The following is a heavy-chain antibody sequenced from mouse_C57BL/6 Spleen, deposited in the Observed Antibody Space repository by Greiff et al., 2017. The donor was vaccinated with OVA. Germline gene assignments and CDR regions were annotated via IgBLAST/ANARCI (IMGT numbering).Heavy chain of an antibody. Sequence: VQLKQSGPGLVQPSQSLSITCTVSGFSLTSYGVHWVRQSPGKGLEWLGVIWSGGSTDYNAAFISRLSISKDNSKSQVFFKMNSLQADDAAIYYSARRGGYNGIAYWGQGTLVTVSA. CDR2: IWSGGST. D-gene: IGHD2-2*01. CDR1: GFSLTSYG. V-gene: IGHV2-2*01. J-gene: IGHJ3*01. CDR3: ARRGGYNGIAY.